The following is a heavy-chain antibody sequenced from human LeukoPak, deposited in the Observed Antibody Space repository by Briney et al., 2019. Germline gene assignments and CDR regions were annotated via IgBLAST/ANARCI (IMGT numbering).Heavy chain of an antibody. CDR2: IYYSGNT. J-gene: IGHJ4*02. Sequence: GSLRLSCAASGFTFSAYWMTWVRQPTGKGLEWIGNIYYSGNTYYNPSLKSRVTISVDTSKNQFSLKLNSVTAADTAVYYCARAGDRIAAAGTFDYWGQGTLVTVSS. D-gene: IGHD6-13*01. CDR1: GFTFSAYW. CDR3: ARAGDRIAAAGTFDY. V-gene: IGHV4-4*02.